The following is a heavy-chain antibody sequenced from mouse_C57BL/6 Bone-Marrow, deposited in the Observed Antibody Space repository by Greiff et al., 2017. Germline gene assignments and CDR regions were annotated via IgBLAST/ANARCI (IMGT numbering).Heavy chain of an antibody. J-gene: IGHJ3*01. CDR1: GYAFSSYW. Sequence: QVQLKESGAELVKPGASVKISCKASGYAFSSYWMNWVKQRPGKGLEWIGQIYPGDGDTNYNGKFKGKATLTADKSSSTAYMQLSSLTSEDSAVYFCAAMGWFAYWGQGTLVTVSA. CDR2: IYPGDGDT. CDR3: AAMGWFAY. V-gene: IGHV1-80*01.